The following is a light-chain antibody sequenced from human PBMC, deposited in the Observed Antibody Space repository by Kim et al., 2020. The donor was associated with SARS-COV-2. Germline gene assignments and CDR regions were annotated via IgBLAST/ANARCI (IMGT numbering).Light chain of an antibody. V-gene: IGLV1-40*01. Sequence: RVTISCAGSSCNIGAGYDVHWYQQLPGTAPKLLIYGNTNRPSGVPDRFSGSKSGTSASLAITGLQAEDEADYYCQSYDSSLSGYVFGTGTKVTVL. CDR2: GNT. CDR3: QSYDSSLSGYV. CDR1: SCNIGAGYD. J-gene: IGLJ1*01.